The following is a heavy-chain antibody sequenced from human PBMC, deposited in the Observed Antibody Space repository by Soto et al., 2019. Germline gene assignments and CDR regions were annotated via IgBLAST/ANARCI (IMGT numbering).Heavy chain of an antibody. CDR3: AKDSTYRGWYNWFDP. J-gene: IGHJ5*02. CDR2: ISGSGGST. Sequence: GGSLRLSCAASGFTFSSYAMSWVRQAPGKGLEWVSAISGSGGSTYYADSVKGRFTISRDNTKNTLYLQMNSLRAEDTAVYYVAKDSTYRGWYNWFDPWGQGTLVTVSS. CDR1: GFTFSSYA. V-gene: IGHV3-23*01. D-gene: IGHD6-19*01.